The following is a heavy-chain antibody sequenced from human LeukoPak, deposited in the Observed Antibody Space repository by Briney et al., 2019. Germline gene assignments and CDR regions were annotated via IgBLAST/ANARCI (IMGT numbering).Heavy chain of an antibody. J-gene: IGHJ4*02. Sequence: SQTLSLTCAISGDSVSSNSAAWNWIRQSPSRGLEWLGRTYYRSKWYNDYAVSVKSRITINPDTSKNQFSLQLNSVTPEDTAVYYCARLSKGYYGSGRTYYFDYWGQGTLVTVS. CDR1: GDSVSSNSAA. CDR3: ARLSKGYYGSGRTYYFDY. D-gene: IGHD3-10*01. CDR2: TYYRSKWYN. V-gene: IGHV6-1*01.